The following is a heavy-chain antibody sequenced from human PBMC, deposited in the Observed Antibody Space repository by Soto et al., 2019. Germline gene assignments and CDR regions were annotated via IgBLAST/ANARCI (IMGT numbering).Heavy chain of an antibody. CDR2: IYYSGST. Sequence: NPSETLSLTCTVSGCSICSGDYYWSWIRQPPGKGLEWIGYIYYSGSTYYNPSLKSRVTISVDTSKNQFSLKLSSVTAADTAVYYCARGGDSSGYYYPDYWGQGTLVTVSS. V-gene: IGHV4-30-4*01. D-gene: IGHD3-22*01. J-gene: IGHJ4*02. CDR1: GCSICSGDYY. CDR3: ARGGDSSGYYYPDY.